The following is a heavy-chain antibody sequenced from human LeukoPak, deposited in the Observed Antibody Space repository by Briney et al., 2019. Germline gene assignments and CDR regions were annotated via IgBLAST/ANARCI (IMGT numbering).Heavy chain of an antibody. Sequence: SETLSLTCTVSGGSISSGDYYWSWIRQPPGKGLEWIGSIYYSGSTYYNPSLKGRVTISVDTSKNQFSLKLSSVTAADTAVYYCARQSSTWLHWEGHYGMDVWGQGTPVTVSS. CDR3: ARQSSTWLHWEGHYGMDV. CDR1: GGSISSGDYY. CDR2: IYYSGST. J-gene: IGHJ6*02. V-gene: IGHV4-39*07. D-gene: IGHD5-12*01.